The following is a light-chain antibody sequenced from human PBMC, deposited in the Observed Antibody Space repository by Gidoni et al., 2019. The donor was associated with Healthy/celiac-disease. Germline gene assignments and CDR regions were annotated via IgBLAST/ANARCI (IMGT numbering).Light chain of an antibody. CDR2: GAS. J-gene: IGKJ1*01. CDR3: QQYGSSPQT. CDR1: QSVSSSY. Sequence: EIVLTQSPGTLSLSPGERATLSCRASQSVSSSYLAWYQQKPGQAPRLLIYGASSGSGTDFTRTISRLEPEDFAVYYCQQYGSSPQTFXXXTKVESK. V-gene: IGKV3-20*01.